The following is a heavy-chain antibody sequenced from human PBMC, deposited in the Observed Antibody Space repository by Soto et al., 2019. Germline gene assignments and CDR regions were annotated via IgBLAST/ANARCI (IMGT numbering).Heavy chain of an antibody. V-gene: IGHV3-30*03. CDR3: ATDTVAGTTYRYYFDY. Sequence: PGGSLRLSCAASGFTFSSYGMHWVRQAPGKGLEWVAVISYDGSNKYYADSVKGRFTISRDNSKNTLYLQMNSLRAEDTAVYYCATDTVAGTTYRYYFDYWGQGTLVTVSS. CDR1: GFTFSSYG. D-gene: IGHD6-19*01. CDR2: ISYDGSNK. J-gene: IGHJ4*02.